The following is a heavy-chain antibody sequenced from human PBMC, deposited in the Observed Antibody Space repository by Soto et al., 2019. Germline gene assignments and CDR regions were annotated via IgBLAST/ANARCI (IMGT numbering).Heavy chain of an antibody. J-gene: IGHJ3*02. CDR3: AKGPDPGAFAI. D-gene: IGHD3-10*01. CDR2: FRGTGDGT. Sequence: EVQLLESGGGLVQPGGSLRLSCAASGFTFSSYAMSWVRQAPGKGLEWVSTFRGTGDGTYYADSVRGRFTVSRDNSKNTLYLQMNGLRGGDTAVYYCAKGPDPGAFAIWGQGTMVTVSS. CDR1: GFTFSSYA. V-gene: IGHV3-23*01.